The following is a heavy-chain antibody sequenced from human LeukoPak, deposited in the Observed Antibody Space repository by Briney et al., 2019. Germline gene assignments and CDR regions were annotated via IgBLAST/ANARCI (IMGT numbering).Heavy chain of an antibody. CDR2: IMPMFGKA. J-gene: IGHJ4*02. CDR3: AGGRTDIVVVPATLRNYYFDY. Sequence: ASVKVSCKASGGTFSSYDISWVRQAPGHGLGWMGGIMPMFGKANYAQKFQGRVTTTADKATSTAYMELSSLRSEDTAVYYCAGGRTDIVVVPATLRNYYFDYWGQGTLVTVSS. CDR1: GGTFSSYD. V-gene: IGHV1-69*06. D-gene: IGHD2-2*01.